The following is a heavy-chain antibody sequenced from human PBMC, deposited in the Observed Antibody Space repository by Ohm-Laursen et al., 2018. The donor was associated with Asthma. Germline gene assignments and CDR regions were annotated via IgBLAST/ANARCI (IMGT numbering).Heavy chain of an antibody. CDR3: TSRKLYTSGWYSHHH. J-gene: IGHJ5*02. D-gene: IGHD6-19*01. CDR2: IYSGGST. V-gene: IGHV3-53*01. Sequence: SLRLSCAASGFTVSTNYMSWVRQAPGKGLEWASVIYSGGSTYYADSVKGRFTISRDNSKNTLYLQMNSLGAEDTAVYYCTSRKLYTSGWYSHHHWGQGTLVTVSS. CDR1: GFTVSTNY.